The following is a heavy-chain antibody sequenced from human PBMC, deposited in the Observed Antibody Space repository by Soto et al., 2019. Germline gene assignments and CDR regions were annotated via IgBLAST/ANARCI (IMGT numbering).Heavy chain of an antibody. CDR2: INHSGST. Sequence: NPSETLSLTCAVYGGSFSGYYWSWIRQPPGKGLEWIGEINHSGSTNYNPSLKSRVTISVDTSKNQFSLKLSSVTAADTAVYYCARGGVYDFWSAYYYYYGMDVWGQGTTVTVSS. J-gene: IGHJ6*02. CDR1: GGSFSGYY. D-gene: IGHD3-3*01. CDR3: ARGGVYDFWSAYYYYYGMDV. V-gene: IGHV4-34*01.